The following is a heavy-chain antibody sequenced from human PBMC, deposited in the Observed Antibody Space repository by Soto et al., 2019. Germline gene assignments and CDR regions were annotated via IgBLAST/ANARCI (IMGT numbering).Heavy chain of an antibody. CDR2: IYYSGST. CDR3: ARHDGSGYYLYYYYGMDV. V-gene: IGHV4-39*01. CDR1: GGSIRSSSYY. D-gene: IGHD3-22*01. J-gene: IGHJ6*02. Sequence: SETLSLTYTVSGGSIRSSSYYWGWIRQPPGKGLEWIGSIYYSGSTYYNPSLKSRVTISVDTSKNQFSLKLSSVTAADTAVYYCARHDGSGYYLYYYYGMDVWGQGTTVTVSS.